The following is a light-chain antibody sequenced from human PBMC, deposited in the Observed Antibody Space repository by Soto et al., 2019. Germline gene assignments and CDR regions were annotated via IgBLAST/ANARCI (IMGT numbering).Light chain of an antibody. CDR1: QNIINN. Sequence: EIVMTQSPGTLSVSPGERVTLSCRASQNIINNLASYQQKPGQAPRLLIFFASTRVTGIPARFSGSGSGTEFTLTLNSLQSEDFAVYYCHQYFCWPRGTVTQGTKLAIK. CDR2: FAS. CDR3: HQYFCWPRGT. J-gene: IGKJ1*01. V-gene: IGKV3-15*01.